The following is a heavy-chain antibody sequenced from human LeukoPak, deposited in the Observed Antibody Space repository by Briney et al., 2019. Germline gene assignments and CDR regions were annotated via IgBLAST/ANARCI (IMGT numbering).Heavy chain of an antibody. CDR1: GGSISSYY. CDR3: ARSYSNYGPNPFDY. V-gene: IGHV4-59*01. Sequence: SETLSLTCTVSGGSISSYYWSWIRQPPGKRLELIGYIYYSGNTNYNPSLKSRVTISVDTSKNQFSLKLSSVTAADTAVYYCARSYSNYGPNPFDYWGQGTLVTVSS. J-gene: IGHJ4*02. CDR2: IYYSGNT. D-gene: IGHD4-4*01.